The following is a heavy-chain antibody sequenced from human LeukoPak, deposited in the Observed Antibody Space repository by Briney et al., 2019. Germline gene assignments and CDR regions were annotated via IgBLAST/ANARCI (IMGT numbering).Heavy chain of an antibody. D-gene: IGHD6-13*01. CDR3: GRGGKVEQLVLAR. V-gene: IGHV3-74*01. Sequence: GGSLRLSCAASGFTFSSYWMHWVRQAPGKGLVWVSRISSDGSSTTYADSVKGRFTISRDNAKNTLYLQMNSLRAEDTAVYYCGRGGKVEQLVLARWGQGSLVTVYS. J-gene: IGHJ4*02. CDR2: ISSDGSST. CDR1: GFTFSSYW.